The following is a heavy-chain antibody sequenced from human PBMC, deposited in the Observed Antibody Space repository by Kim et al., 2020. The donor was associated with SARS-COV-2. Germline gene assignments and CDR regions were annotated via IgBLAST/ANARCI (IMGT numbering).Heavy chain of an antibody. Sequence: ADSGKGGFNISRDNSKNTLYLQMNSLRAEDTAVYYCAETAGGIAAHMVYWGQGTLVTVSS. V-gene: IGHV3-30*02. D-gene: IGHD6-13*01. CDR3: AETAGGIAAHMVY. J-gene: IGHJ4*02.